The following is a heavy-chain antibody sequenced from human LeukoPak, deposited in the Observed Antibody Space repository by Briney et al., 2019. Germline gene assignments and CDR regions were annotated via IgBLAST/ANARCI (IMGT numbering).Heavy chain of an antibody. CDR2: ILTSGTT. V-gene: IGHV4-4*09. CDR1: NGSPSNYH. Sequence: PPETLSLTCTVSNGSPSNYHWSSVRQPPGKGLEWIGYILTSGTTTYNPSLKRRLTISVDTSKNQFTLKLSSVTAADTAVYYCARLRVSGSYLYYFDYWGQGTLVSVSS. D-gene: IGHD1-26*01. J-gene: IGHJ4*02. CDR3: ARLRVSGSYLYYFDY.